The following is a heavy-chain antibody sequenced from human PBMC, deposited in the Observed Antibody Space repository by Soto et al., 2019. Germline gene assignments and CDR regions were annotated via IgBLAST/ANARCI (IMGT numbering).Heavy chain of an antibody. D-gene: IGHD1-26*01. J-gene: IGHJ4*02. CDR3: ARLGGSFSVNY. V-gene: IGHV4-59*08. CDR2: IYYTGST. Sequence: WIRQPPGKGLEWIGYIYYTGSTNYNSSLESRVTISVDTSKNQFSLNLRSVTAADTAVYYCARLGGSFSVNYWGQGTLVTVS.